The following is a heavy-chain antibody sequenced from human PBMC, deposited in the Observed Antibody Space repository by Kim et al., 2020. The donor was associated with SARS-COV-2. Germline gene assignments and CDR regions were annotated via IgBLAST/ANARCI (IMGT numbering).Heavy chain of an antibody. J-gene: IGHJ4*02. D-gene: IGHD5-12*01. Sequence: KFQGRVTITRDTSASTAYMGLSSLRSEDTAVYYCARDQGGYSGYDIFDYWGQGTLVTVSS. CDR3: ARDQGGYSGYDIFDY. V-gene: IGHV1-3*01.